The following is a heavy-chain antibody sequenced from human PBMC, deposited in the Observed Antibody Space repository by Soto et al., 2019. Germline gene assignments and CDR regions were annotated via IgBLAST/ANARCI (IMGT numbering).Heavy chain of an antibody. CDR3: SRDDSDWFFN. J-gene: IGHJ4*02. D-gene: IGHD3-9*01. V-gene: IGHV4-59*01. CDR1: GGSISSYY. Sequence: SETLSLTCTVSGGSISSYYWSWIRQPPGKGLEWIGYIYYSGSTNYNPSLKSRVTISVDTSKNQFSLKLSSVTAADTAVYYCSRDDSDWFFNWGRGTLVTVS. CDR2: IYYSGST.